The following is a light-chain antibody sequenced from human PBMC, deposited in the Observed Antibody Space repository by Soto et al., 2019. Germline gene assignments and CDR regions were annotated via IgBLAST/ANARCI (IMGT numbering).Light chain of an antibody. J-gene: IGKJ5*01. CDR1: QSVSSN. CDR3: QQRSNLPIT. CDR2: GPS. V-gene: IGKV3-15*01. Sequence: EIVMTMSPATVSMPPGERATLYCRASQSVSSNLAWYQQKPGQAPRLLIYGPSTRATGIPARFSGSGSGTEFTLTICSLQSEDFAVYCSQQRSNLPITFCQGTRXEIK.